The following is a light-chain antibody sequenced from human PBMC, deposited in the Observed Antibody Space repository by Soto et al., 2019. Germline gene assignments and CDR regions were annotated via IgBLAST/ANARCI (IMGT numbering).Light chain of an antibody. Sequence: EIVMTQSPATLSVSPGERATLSCRASQSVSSNLAWYQQKPGQAPRLLMYGASTRATGIPARFSGSGSGTEFTITISSLQSEDFAVYYCQQYNNWPFTFGPGNKVDIK. V-gene: IGKV3-15*01. CDR1: QSVSSN. CDR3: QQYNNWPFT. CDR2: GAS. J-gene: IGKJ3*01.